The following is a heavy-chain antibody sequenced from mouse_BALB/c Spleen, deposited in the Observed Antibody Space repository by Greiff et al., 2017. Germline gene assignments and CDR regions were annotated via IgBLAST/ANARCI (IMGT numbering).Heavy chain of an antibody. V-gene: IGHV1-63*01. J-gene: IGHJ3*01. CDR1: GYAFTNYW. Sequence: QVQLKESGAELVRPGTSVKISCKASGYAFTNYWLGWVKQRPGHGLEWIGDIYPGSGNTYYNEKFKGKATLTADKSSSTAYMQLSSLTSEDSAVYFCAKGVTTVVRGFAYWGQGTLVTVSA. D-gene: IGHD1-1*01. CDR3: AKGVTTVVRGFAY. CDR2: IYPGSGNT.